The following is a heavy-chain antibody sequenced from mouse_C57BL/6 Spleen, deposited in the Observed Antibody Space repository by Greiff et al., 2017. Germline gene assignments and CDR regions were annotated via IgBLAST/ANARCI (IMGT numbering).Heavy chain of an antibody. CDR1: GYTFTDYE. J-gene: IGHJ4*01. CDR3: TYYYGSSYAMDY. D-gene: IGHD1-1*01. CDR2: IDPETGGT. Sequence: QVQLQQSGAELVRPGASVTLSCKASGYTFTDYEMHWVKQTPVHGLEWIGAIDPETGGTAYNQKFKGKAILTADKSSSSAYMELRSLTSEDSAVYYCTYYYGSSYAMDYWGQGTSVTVSS. V-gene: IGHV1-15*01.